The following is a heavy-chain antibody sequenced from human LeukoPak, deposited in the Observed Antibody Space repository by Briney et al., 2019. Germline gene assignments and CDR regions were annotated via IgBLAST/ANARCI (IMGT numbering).Heavy chain of an antibody. CDR3: ARDVTAAFDY. J-gene: IGHJ4*02. V-gene: IGHV4-39*07. CDR2: IYYSGST. D-gene: IGHD6-13*01. CDR1: GDSISSSSYY. Sequence: SETLSLTCTVSGDSISSSSYYWGWIRQPPGKGLEWIGSIYYSGSTYYNPSLKSRVTISVDTSKNQFSLKLSSVTAADTAVYYCARDVTAAFDYWGQGTLVTVSS.